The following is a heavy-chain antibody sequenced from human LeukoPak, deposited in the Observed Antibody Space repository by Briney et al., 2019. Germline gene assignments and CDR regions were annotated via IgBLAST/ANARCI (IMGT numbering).Heavy chain of an antibody. CDR2: INRYGSA. D-gene: IGHD4-11*01. CDR3: ARDSPYSPHDS. V-gene: IGHV4-34*01. Sequence: PSETLSLTCAVYGGSFNTFYWSWIRQPPGKGLEWIGQINRYGSANYNPSLKSRVAISLDTSKNQFSLKVTSVTAADTAVYYCARDSPYSPHDSWGQGTLDTVSS. J-gene: IGHJ4*02. CDR1: GGSFNTFY.